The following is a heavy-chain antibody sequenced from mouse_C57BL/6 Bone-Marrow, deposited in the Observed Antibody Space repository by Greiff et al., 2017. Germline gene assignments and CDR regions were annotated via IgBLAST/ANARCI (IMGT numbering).Heavy chain of an antibody. CDR2: IDPSDSYT. Sequence: QVHVKQPGAELVRPGTSVKLSCKASGYTFTSYWMHWVKQRPGQGLEWIGVIDPSDSYTNYNQKFKGKATLTVDTSSSTAYMQLSSLTSEDSAVYYCARRGPNGSFDYWGQGTTLTVSS. J-gene: IGHJ2*01. V-gene: IGHV1-59*01. CDR1: GYTFTSYW. CDR3: ARRGPNGSFDY.